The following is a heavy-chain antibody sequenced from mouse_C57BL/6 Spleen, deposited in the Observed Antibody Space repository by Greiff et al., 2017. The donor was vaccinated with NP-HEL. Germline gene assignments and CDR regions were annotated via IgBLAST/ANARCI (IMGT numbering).Heavy chain of an antibody. Sequence: QVQLKQSGPGLVQPSQSLSITCTVSGFSLTSYGVHWVRQSPGKGLEWLGVIWRGGSTDYNAAFMSRLSITKDNSKSQVFFKMNSLQADDTAIYYCAKVAQATHSYYAMDYWGQGTSVTVSS. CDR1: GFSLTSYG. D-gene: IGHD3-2*02. CDR2: IWRGGST. J-gene: IGHJ4*01. V-gene: IGHV2-5*01. CDR3: AKVAQATHSYYAMDY.